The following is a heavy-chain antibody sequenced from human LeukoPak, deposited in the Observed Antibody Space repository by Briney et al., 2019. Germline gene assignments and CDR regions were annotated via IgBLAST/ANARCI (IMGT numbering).Heavy chain of an antibody. CDR3: ARDRRACSGGTCYSTNWFDP. V-gene: IGHV3-21*01. D-gene: IGHD2-15*01. Sequence: PGGSLRLSCAASGFTFSRHCMNWVRQAPGKGLEWVSSIDSSGRYTYYADSLKGRVTISRDNAKNSLYLQMRSLRAEDTAVYHCARDRRACSGGTCYSTNWFDPWGQGTLVTVSS. CDR1: GFTFSRHC. CDR2: IDSSGRYT. J-gene: IGHJ5*02.